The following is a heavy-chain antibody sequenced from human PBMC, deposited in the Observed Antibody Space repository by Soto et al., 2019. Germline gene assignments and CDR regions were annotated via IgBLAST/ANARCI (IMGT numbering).Heavy chain of an antibody. J-gene: IGHJ6*02. V-gene: IGHV1-69*01. CDR2: VSPPFRTS. CDR3: ARVLYYGSGSYSPYGMDV. D-gene: IGHD3-10*01. CDR1: GVSFNNNG. Sequence: QVQLVQSGAEVKKPGSSVKVSCKTSGVSFNNNGIGWVRQTPGHGLEWMGGVSPPFRTSNYARKFPGRISITADASTGTVNMALSSVTSEHTAPYYCARVLYYGSGSYSPYGMDVWGQGTTVTVSS.